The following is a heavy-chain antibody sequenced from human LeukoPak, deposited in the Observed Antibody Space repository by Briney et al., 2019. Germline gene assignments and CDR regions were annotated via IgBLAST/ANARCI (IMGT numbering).Heavy chain of an antibody. Sequence: GGSLRLSCAASGFTFSSYAMSWVRQAPGKGLEWVSAISGSGGSTYYADSVKGRFTISRDNSKNTLYLQMNSLRAEDTAVYYCAKDGLVRGVMDYFDYWGQGTLVTASS. J-gene: IGHJ4*02. V-gene: IGHV3-23*01. CDR2: ISGSGGST. CDR3: AKDGLVRGVMDYFDY. D-gene: IGHD3-10*01. CDR1: GFTFSSYA.